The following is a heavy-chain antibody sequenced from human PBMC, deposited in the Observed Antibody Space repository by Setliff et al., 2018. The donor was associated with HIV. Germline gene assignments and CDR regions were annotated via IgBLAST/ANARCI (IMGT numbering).Heavy chain of an antibody. CDR1: GGSISSGNYY. D-gene: IGHD3-3*01. CDR3: ARGLSIFGVATPGFYSFMDV. V-gene: IGHV4-61*02. CDR2: IYTSGST. J-gene: IGHJ6*03. Sequence: PSETLSLICTVSGGSISSGNYYWSWIRQPAGKGLEWIGRIYTSGSTNYNPSLKSRVTISIDTSKNHLSLKLSSVTAADTAVYYCARGLSIFGVATPGFYSFMDVWGKGTTVTVSS.